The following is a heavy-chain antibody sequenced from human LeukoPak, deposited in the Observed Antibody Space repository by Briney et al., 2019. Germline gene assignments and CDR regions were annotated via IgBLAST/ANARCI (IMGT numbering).Heavy chain of an antibody. CDR1: GYSISSGYY. CDR2: IYHSGST. J-gene: IGHJ6*03. Sequence: SETLSLTCTVSGYSISSGYYWGWIRQPPGKGLEWIGSIYHSGSTYYNPSLKSRVTISGDTSKNQFSLKLSSVTAADTAVYYCASSFEGPYYMDVWGKGTTVTVSS. CDR3: ASSFEGPYYMDV. V-gene: IGHV4-38-2*02.